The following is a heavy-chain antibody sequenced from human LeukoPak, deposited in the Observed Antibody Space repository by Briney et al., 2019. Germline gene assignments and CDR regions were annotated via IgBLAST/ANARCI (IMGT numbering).Heavy chain of an antibody. CDR2: IWYDGSNK. CDR3: ASAVAAYYSDY. CDR1: GFTFSSYG. J-gene: IGHJ4*02. V-gene: IGHV3-33*01. Sequence: GGSLRLSCAASGFTFSSYGMHWVRQAPGKGLEWVAVIWYDGSNKYYADSVKGRFTISRDNSKNTLYLQMNSLRAEDTAVYYCASAVAAYYSDYWGQGTLVTVSS. D-gene: IGHD6-19*01.